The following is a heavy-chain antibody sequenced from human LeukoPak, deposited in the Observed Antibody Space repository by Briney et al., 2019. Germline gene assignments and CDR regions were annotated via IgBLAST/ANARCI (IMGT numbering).Heavy chain of an antibody. CDR2: ISNSGSTM. V-gene: IGHV3-11*04. CDR1: AFIFNNYY. J-gene: IGHJ4*02. Sequence: GGSLRLSCAASAFIFNNYYMSWIRQAPEKGLECVSYISNSGSTMFYADSVKGRFTISRDNAKNSLCLQMNSLRAEDTAVYYCARVGRSGGVFDSWGQGTLVTVSS. CDR3: ARVGRSGGVFDS. D-gene: IGHD3-10*01.